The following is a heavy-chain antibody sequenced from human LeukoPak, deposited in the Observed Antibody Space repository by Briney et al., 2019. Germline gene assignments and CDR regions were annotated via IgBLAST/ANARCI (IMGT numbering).Heavy chain of an antibody. CDR2: INHSGST. J-gene: IGHJ3*02. Sequence: SETLSLTCAVYGGSFSGYYWSWIRQPPGKGLEWIGGINHSGSTNYNPSLRSRVTISVDTYKNQFSLKLSSVTAADTAVYYCARETYYYDSSGYSTLDAFDIWGQGTMVTVSS. V-gene: IGHV4-34*01. D-gene: IGHD3-22*01. CDR3: ARETYYYDSSGYSTLDAFDI. CDR1: GGSFSGYY.